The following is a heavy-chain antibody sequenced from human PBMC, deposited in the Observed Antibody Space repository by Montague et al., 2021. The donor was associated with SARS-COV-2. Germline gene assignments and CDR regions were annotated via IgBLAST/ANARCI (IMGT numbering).Heavy chain of an antibody. CDR3: ARRGRKLLPVATTIGGFDI. J-gene: IGHJ3*02. V-gene: IGHV4-39*02. Sequence: SETLSLTCTVSGGFISSNNYYWDWIRQPPGKGLEWIGSIYDSGSTYYNPSLKSRVTISVDTSKNHFSLKLNSVTAADTAVYYCARRGRKLLPVATTIGGFDIWGQGTMVTVSS. CDR1: GGFISSNNYY. CDR2: IYDSGST. D-gene: IGHD5-12*01.